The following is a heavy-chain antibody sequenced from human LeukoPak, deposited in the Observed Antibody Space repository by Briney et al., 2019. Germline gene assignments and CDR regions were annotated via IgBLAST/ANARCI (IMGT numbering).Heavy chain of an antibody. Sequence: DPGGSLRLSCAASEFAFSSYWMSWVRQAPGKGLVWVANIKQDGSEKYYVDSVKGRFTISRDNAKNSLHLQMNSLRAEDTAVYYCARVLVRDWNYENYFDYWGQGTLVTVSS. D-gene: IGHD1-7*01. J-gene: IGHJ4*02. V-gene: IGHV3-7*01. CDR1: EFAFSSYW. CDR3: ARVLVRDWNYENYFDY. CDR2: IKQDGSEK.